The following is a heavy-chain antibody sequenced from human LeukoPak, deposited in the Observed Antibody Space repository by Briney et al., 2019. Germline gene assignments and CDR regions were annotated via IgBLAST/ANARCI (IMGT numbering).Heavy chain of an antibody. Sequence: GGSLRLSCAASGFTFSSYTMNWVRRAPGKGLEWVSYISISGRTIYYADSVKGRFTISRDNAKNSVYLQMNSLRVEDTAVYYCAREMGGYPFDYWGQGALVTVSS. D-gene: IGHD5-12*01. CDR3: AREMGGYPFDY. CDR1: GFTFSSYT. J-gene: IGHJ4*02. CDR2: ISISGRTI. V-gene: IGHV3-48*04.